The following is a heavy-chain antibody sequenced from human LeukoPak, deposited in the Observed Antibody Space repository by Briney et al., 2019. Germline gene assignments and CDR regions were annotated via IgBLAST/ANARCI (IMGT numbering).Heavy chain of an antibody. CDR1: GGSISSDY. D-gene: IGHD3-22*01. V-gene: IGHV4-59*01. J-gene: IGHJ3*02. Sequence: SETLSLTCNVSGGSISSDYWTWIRQPPGKGLEWIGNIYCSGSTNYNPSLKSRVTISVDTSKNQFSLKLNSVTAADTAVCYCARRRDYYDSRGYYAFDIWGHGTMVTVSS. CDR2: IYCSGST. CDR3: ARRRDYYDSRGYYAFDI.